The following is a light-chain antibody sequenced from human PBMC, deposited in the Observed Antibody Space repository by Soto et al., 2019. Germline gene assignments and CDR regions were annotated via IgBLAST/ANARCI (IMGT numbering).Light chain of an antibody. J-gene: IGKJ2*01. CDR2: AAS. CDR3: QQSYSIPYT. CDR1: QSIATY. Sequence: DIQMTQSPSSLSVFVGDRVTITCRAIQSIATYLNWYQQTPGKVPNLRIYAASTLQSGAPSRFSGSRSGTDFTLTVTNLKPEDFAIYYCQQSYSIPYTFGQGTKLEIK. V-gene: IGKV1-39*01.